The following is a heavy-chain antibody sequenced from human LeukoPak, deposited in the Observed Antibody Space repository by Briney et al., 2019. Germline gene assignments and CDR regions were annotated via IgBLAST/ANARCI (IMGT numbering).Heavy chain of an antibody. CDR3: ARGSSHRSWYYFDY. Sequence: SETLSLTCTVSGGSISSYYWSWIRQPPGKGLEWIGYIYYSGSTNYNPSLKSRVTISVDTSKNQFSLKLSSVTAADTAVYYYARGSSHRSWYYFDYWGQGTLVTVSS. D-gene: IGHD2-15*01. CDR1: GGSISSYY. CDR2: IYYSGST. J-gene: IGHJ4*02. V-gene: IGHV4-59*01.